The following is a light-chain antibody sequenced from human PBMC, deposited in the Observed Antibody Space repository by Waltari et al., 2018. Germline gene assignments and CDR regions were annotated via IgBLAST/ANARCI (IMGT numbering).Light chain of an antibody. CDR2: KAS. V-gene: IGKV1-5*03. Sequence: DIQMTQSPSSLSASVGDRFTITCRASQSISNWLAWYQQKPGKAPKLLIYKASTLESGVPSRFSGRGSGTEFTLTISSLQPDDFVTYYCQQYNSYSLLSFGGGTKVEIK. CDR1: QSISNW. J-gene: IGKJ4*01. CDR3: QQYNSYSLLS.